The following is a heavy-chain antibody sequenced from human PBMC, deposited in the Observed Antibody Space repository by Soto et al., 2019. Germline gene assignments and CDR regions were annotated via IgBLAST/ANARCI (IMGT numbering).Heavy chain of an antibody. CDR3: AKDTDDSSGYSLDH. J-gene: IGHJ4*02. V-gene: IGHV3-30*18. CDR1: GFTFSSYG. D-gene: IGHD3-22*01. CDR2: ISYDGSNK. Sequence: GGSLRLSCAASGFTFSSYGMHWVRQAPGKGLEWVAVISYDGSNKYYADSVKGRFTISRDNSKNTLYLQMNSLRAEDTAVYYCAKDTDDSSGYSLDHWGQGTLVTVSS.